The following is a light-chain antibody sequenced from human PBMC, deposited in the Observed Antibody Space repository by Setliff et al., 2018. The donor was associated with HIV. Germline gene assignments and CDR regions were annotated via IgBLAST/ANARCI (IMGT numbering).Light chain of an antibody. CDR2: EVT. V-gene: IGLV2-14*01. J-gene: IGLJ1*01. CDR3: SSFGTSNTHV. CDR1: SNDVCGYNY. Sequence: QSALTQPASVSWSPGQSITISCTGTSNDVCGYNYVCLYQQHPGKDPKLMIYEVTNRPSGVSYRFSGSKSGNTASLTISGLQAEDEADYYCSSFGTSNTHVFGTGTKVTVL.